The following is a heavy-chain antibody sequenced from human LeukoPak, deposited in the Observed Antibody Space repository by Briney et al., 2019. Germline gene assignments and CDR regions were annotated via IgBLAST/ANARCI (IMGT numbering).Heavy chain of an antibody. CDR2: ISYDGSDK. D-gene: IGHD5-12*01. Sequence: GGSLRLSCAASGFTFTNSAMHWVRQAPGMGLEWVAFISYDGSDKNYADAVKGRFTVSRDNFKNTLYLQMNSLRAVDTAVYYCATSKGYSGYDIDYWGQGTLVTVSS. V-gene: IGHV3-30*04. J-gene: IGHJ4*02. CDR1: GFTFTNSA. CDR3: ATSKGYSGYDIDY.